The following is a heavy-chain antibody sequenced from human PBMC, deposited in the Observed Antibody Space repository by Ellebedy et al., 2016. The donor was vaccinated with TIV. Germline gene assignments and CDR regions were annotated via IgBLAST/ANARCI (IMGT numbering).Heavy chain of an antibody. CDR1: GFTFSSYA. CDR3: ARGAPYESSGADY. V-gene: IGHV3-30-3*01. CDR2: ISYDGSNK. Sequence: GESLKISCAASGFTFSSYAMSWVRQAPGKGLEWVAVISYDGSNKYYADSVKGRFTISRDNSKNTLYLQMNSLRAEDTAVYYCARGAPYESSGADYWGQGTLVTVSS. D-gene: IGHD3-22*01. J-gene: IGHJ4*02.